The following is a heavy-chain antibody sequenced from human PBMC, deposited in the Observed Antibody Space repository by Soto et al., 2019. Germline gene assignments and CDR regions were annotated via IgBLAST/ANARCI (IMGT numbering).Heavy chain of an antibody. CDR3: AKETYSGPLDY. D-gene: IGHD2-15*01. V-gene: IGHV3-30*18. Sequence: GGSLRLSCAASGFTFSSYGMHWVRQAPGKGLEWVAVISYDGSNKYYADSVKGRFAISRDNSKNTLYLQMNSLRAEDTAVYYCAKETYSGPLDYWGQGTLVTVSS. CDR1: GFTFSSYG. CDR2: ISYDGSNK. J-gene: IGHJ4*02.